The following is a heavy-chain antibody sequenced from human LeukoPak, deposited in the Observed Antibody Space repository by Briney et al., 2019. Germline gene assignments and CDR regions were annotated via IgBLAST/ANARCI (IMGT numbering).Heavy chain of an antibody. CDR1: GFTFSSYA. D-gene: IGHD5-18*01. CDR3: AKGGVQLWLQGYYYMDV. V-gene: IGHV3-23*01. CDR2: ISGGGGST. Sequence: GGSLRLSCAASGFTFSSYAMSWVRQAPGKGLEWVSAISGGGGSTYYADSVKGRFTISRDNSKNTLYLQMNSLRAEDTAVYYCAKGGVQLWLQGYYYMDVWGKGTTVTVSS. J-gene: IGHJ6*03.